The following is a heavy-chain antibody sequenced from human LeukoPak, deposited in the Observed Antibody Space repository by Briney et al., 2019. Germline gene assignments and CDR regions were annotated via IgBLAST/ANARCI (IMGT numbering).Heavy chain of an antibody. CDR2: IFYSGST. Sequence: PSETLSLTCSVSGGSINNYYWSWIRQPPGKGLEWIGHIFYSGSTNYNPSLKSRVTISLVMSKNQISLKLSSVTTADTAKYYCARADDAFHIWGHGTTVTVSS. J-gene: IGHJ3*02. V-gene: IGHV4-59*01. CDR3: ARADDAFHI. D-gene: IGHD6-19*01. CDR1: GGSINNYY.